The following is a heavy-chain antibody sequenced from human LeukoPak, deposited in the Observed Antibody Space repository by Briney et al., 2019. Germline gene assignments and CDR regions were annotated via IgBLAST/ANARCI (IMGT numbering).Heavy chain of an antibody. D-gene: IGHD6-19*01. J-gene: IGHJ4*02. CDR2: IYYSGST. V-gene: IGHV4-59*08. Sequence: SETLSLTCTVSGGSISSDYWSWIRQPPGKGLEWIGYIYYSGSTNYNPSLKSRVTISVDTSKNQFSLKLSSVTAADTAVYYCARRTYSSGWYVDYWGQGTLVTVSS. CDR3: ARRTYSSGWYVDY. CDR1: GGSISSDY.